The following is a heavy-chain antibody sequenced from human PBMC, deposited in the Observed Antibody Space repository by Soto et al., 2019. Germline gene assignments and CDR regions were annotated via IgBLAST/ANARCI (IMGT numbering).Heavy chain of an antibody. J-gene: IGHJ6*02. D-gene: IGHD1-20*01. Sequence: EVQLSASGGGLVQPGGALRLSCAVSGFTFSNYDMTWVRQAPGKGLEWVSVVGGSGFSTYYADSVKGRFTISRDNSKNTLYLQMNSLRAEDTAVYYCAKAITGTPGGYGMDVWGQGTTVTVSS. V-gene: IGHV3-23*01. CDR1: GFTFSNYD. CDR2: VGGSGFST. CDR3: AKAITGTPGGYGMDV.